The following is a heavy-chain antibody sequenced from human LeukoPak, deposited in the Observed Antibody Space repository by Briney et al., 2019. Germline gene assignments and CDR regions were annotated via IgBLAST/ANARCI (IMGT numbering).Heavy chain of an antibody. D-gene: IGHD2-2*01. CDR1: GYTFTSYY. CDR2: INPSGGST. J-gene: IGHJ5*02. CDR3: ARAGDGEVPAANGYNWLDP. V-gene: IGHV1-46*01. Sequence: ASVKVSCKASGYTFTSYYMHWVRQAPGRGLEWMGIINPSGGSTSYAQKFQGRVTMTRDTSISTVYMELSRLTSDDTAVYYCARAGDGEVPAANGYNWLDPWGQGTLVTVSS.